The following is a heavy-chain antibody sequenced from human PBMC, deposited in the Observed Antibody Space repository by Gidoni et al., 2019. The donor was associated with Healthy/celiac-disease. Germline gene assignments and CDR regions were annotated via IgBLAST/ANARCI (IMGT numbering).Heavy chain of an antibody. J-gene: IGHJ3*02. CDR1: GLSFTSYW. D-gene: IGHD2-15*01. CDR2: IYPGDSDT. Sequence: EVQLVQSGAEVKKPGESLKISCKGSGLSFTSYWIGWVRQMPGKGLEWMGIIYPGDSDTRYSPSFQGQVTISADKSISTAYLQWSSMKASDTAMYYCARQCSGGSCYAADAFDIWGQGTMVTVSS. V-gene: IGHV5-51*01. CDR3: ARQCSGGSCYAADAFDI.